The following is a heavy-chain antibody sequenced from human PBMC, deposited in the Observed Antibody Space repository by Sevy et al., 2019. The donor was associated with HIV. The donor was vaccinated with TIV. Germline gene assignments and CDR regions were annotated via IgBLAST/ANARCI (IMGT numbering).Heavy chain of an antibody. CDR1: GFTFSSYS. Sequence: GGSLRLSCAASGFTFSSYSMNWVRQAPGKGLECVSYISSSSSTIYYADSVKGRFTISRDNAKNSLYLQMNSLRAEDTAVYYCASSGMPWVVPAAIDYWGQGTLVTVSS. V-gene: IGHV3-48*01. J-gene: IGHJ4*02. CDR3: ASSGMPWVVPAAIDY. D-gene: IGHD2-2*01. CDR2: ISSSSSTI.